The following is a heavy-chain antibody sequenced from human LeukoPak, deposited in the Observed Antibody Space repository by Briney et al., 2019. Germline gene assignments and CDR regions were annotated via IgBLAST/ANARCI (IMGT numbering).Heavy chain of an antibody. V-gene: IGHV1-69*05. J-gene: IGHJ4*02. D-gene: IGHD6-19*01. CDR1: GDTLSIYA. Sequence: SVRVSCVASGDTLSIYAISWVTQAPGQGLEWMGRIIPIFGTANYAQKFQGRVTITTDESTSTAYMELSSLRAEDTAVYYCARMLVAGTGTYFDYWGQGTLVTVSS. CDR3: ARMLVAGTGTYFDY. CDR2: IIPIFGTA.